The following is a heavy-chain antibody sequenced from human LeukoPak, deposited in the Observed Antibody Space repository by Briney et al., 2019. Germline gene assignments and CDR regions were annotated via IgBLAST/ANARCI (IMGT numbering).Heavy chain of an antibody. J-gene: IGHJ4*02. CDR1: GGSFSGYY. D-gene: IGHD3-3*01. CDR2: INHSGST. CDR3: ARPRRGVLRAWYFDY. V-gene: IGHV4-34*01. Sequence: SETLSLTCAVYGGSFSGYYWSWIRQPPGKGLEWIGEINHSGSTNYNPSLKSRVTTSVDTSKNQFSLKLSSVTAADTAVYYCARPRRGVLRAWYFDYWGQGTLVTVSS.